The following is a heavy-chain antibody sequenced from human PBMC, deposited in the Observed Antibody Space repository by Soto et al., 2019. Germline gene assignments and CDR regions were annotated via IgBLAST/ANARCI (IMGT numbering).Heavy chain of an antibody. CDR3: ARRRTSVAARKVDV. D-gene: IGHD6-25*01. CDR2: INHSGST. V-gene: IGHV4-34*01. Sequence: SETLSLTCAVYGGSFSGYYWSWIRQPPGKGLEWIGEINHSGSTNYNPSLKSRVTISVDTSKNQFSLKLSSVTAADTAVYYCARRRTSVAARKVDVWGKGATVIVSS. CDR1: GGSFSGYY. J-gene: IGHJ6*04.